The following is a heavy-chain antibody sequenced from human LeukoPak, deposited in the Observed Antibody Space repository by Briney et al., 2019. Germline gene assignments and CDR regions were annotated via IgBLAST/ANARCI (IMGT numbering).Heavy chain of an antibody. CDR3: ARLQWVQASYYYYYGMDV. J-gene: IGHJ6*02. V-gene: IGHV4-59*08. D-gene: IGHD1-26*01. CDR2: IYYSGST. CDR1: GGSISSYY. Sequence: SETLSLTCTVSGGSISSYYWSWIRQPPGKVLEWIRYIYYSGSTNYNPSLKSRVTISVDTSKTKFSLKLSSVTAADTAVYYCARLQWVQASYYYYYGMDVWGQGTTVTVSS.